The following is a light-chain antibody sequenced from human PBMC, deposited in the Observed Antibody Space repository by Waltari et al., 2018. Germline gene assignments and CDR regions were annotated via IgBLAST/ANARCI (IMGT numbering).Light chain of an antibody. J-gene: IGLJ3*02. Sequence: QSALTQPASVSGSPGQSITISCPGTSSYVGGYNYVSWYQQHPGKAPKLMIYDVNNRPSGVSNRFSGSKSGNTASLTISGLQAEDEADYYCSSFTSSSTWVFGGGTNLTVL. CDR1: SSYVGGYNY. CDR3: SSFTSSSTWV. CDR2: DVN. V-gene: IGLV2-14*01.